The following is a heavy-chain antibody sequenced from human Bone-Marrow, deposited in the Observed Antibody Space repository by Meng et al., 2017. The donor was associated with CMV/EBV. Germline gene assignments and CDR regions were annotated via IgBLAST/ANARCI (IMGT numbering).Heavy chain of an antibody. V-gene: IGHV4-31*11. CDR1: GVSISSGGYY. D-gene: IGHD3-3*01. Sequence: SETLSLTCAVSGVSISSGGYYWSWIRQHPGKGLEWIGYIYYSRSTYYNPSLKGRLTISVDTSNNQFSLKLNSVTAADTAVYYCARDRDVTWSAYSGGGMDVWGQGTTVTVSS. CDR2: IYYSRST. J-gene: IGHJ6*02. CDR3: ARDRDVTWSAYSGGGMDV.